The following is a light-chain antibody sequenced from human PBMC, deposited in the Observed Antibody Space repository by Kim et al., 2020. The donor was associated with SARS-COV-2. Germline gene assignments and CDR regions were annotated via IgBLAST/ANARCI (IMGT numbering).Light chain of an antibody. CDR2: YDS. V-gene: IGLV3-21*04. Sequence: APGKTARITCGGNNIGSKSVHWYQQKPGQAPVLVIYYDSDRPSGIPERFSGSNSGNTATLTISRVEAGDEADYYSQVWDSSSDHWVFGGGTKLTV. J-gene: IGLJ3*02. CDR3: QVWDSSSDHWV. CDR1: NIGSKS.